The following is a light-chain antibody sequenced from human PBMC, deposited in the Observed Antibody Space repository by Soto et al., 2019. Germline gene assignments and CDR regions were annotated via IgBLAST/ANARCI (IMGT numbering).Light chain of an antibody. Sequence: QSVLTQPPSASGTPGQRVTISCSGSSSNIGSNYVYWYQQLPGTAPKLLIYRNNQRPSGVPDRLSGSKSGTSASLAISGLRSEDEADYYCGSYTSTDTPFVFGTGTKVTVL. CDR1: SSNIGSNY. V-gene: IGLV1-47*01. CDR3: GSYTSTDTPFV. J-gene: IGLJ1*01. CDR2: RNN.